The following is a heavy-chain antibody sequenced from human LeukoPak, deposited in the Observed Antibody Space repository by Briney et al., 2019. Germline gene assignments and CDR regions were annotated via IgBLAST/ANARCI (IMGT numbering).Heavy chain of an antibody. D-gene: IGHD4-17*01. CDR2: IYPGDSDT. V-gene: IGHV5-51*01. CDR3: ARHGGFRDYLLDY. Sequence: GESLKISCEGSGYSFTSYWLGWVRPLPGKGLEWMGIIYPGDSDTRYSPSFQGQVTISADKSISTAYLQWSSLKASDTAMYYCARHGGFRDYLLDYWGQGTLVTVSS. CDR1: GYSFTSYW. J-gene: IGHJ4*02.